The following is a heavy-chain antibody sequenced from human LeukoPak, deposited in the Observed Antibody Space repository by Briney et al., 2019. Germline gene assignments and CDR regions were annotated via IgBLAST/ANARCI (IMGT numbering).Heavy chain of an antibody. D-gene: IGHD3-22*01. CDR1: GGTFSSYA. CDR2: IIPIFGTA. CDR3: ARVPVSSYYYDSSGYYYYYYGMDV. J-gene: IGHJ6*02. V-gene: IGHV1-69*01. Sequence: KVSCKASGGTFSSYAISWVRQAPGQGLEWMGGIIPIFGTANYAQKFQGRVTITPDASTTTAYMELSSLRSEDTAVYYCARVPVSSYYYDSSGYYYYYYGMDVWGQGTTVTVSS.